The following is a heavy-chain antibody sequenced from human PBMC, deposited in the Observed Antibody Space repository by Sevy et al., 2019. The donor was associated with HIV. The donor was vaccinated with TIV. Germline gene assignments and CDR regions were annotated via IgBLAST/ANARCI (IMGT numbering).Heavy chain of an antibody. CDR3: ARVSVYYYDTSGYYTTGNAFYI. V-gene: IGHV3-53*01. D-gene: IGHD3-22*01. CDR2: IYSGVST. Sequence: GGSLRLSCAASGFTVSSNYMSWVRQAPGKGLEWVSVIYSGVSTYYADSVKGRFTISRDNSKNTLYLQMNSLRAEDTAVYYCARVSVYYYDTSGYYTTGNAFYIWGQGTMVTVSS. CDR1: GFTVSSNY. J-gene: IGHJ3*02.